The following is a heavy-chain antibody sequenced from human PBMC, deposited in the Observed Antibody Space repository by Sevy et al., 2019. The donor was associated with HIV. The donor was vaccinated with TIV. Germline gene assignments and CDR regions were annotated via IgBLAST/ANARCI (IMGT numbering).Heavy chain of an antibody. J-gene: IGHJ4*02. CDR2: ISATGGST. D-gene: IGHD2-21*02. CDR3: AKTLQKLPFHPHYFDY. V-gene: IGHV3-23*01. Sequence: GGSLRLSCGVSGFALRSYTMNWVRQAPGKGLEWVASISATGGSTYYVDSVKGRFTISRDVSKSTLYLQMNSLTAEDTTLFYCAKTLQKLPFHPHYFDYWGQGTLVTVSS. CDR1: GFALRSYT.